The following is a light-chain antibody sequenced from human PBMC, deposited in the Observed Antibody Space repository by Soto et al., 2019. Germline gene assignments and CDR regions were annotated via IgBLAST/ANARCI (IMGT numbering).Light chain of an antibody. Sequence: EIVLTHSPGTLSLFPWEIATVSCTASQSLNFNFLGWYQKKSGQAPRPLIYAASTRATGIPDRFSGSGSGIDFTLTISRLEPEDFAVYYCQHFVNSLTWTFGQGTKVDIK. CDR1: QSLNFNF. CDR3: QHFVNSLTWT. J-gene: IGKJ1*01. V-gene: IGKV3-20*01. CDR2: AAS.